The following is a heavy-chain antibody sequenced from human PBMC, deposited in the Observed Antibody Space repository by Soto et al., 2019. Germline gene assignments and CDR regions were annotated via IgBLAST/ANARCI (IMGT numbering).Heavy chain of an antibody. CDR1: GGSIGNYY. CDR2: IYTSGRT. V-gene: IGHV4-4*07. D-gene: IGHD5-18*01. CDR3: ARDYDVNTALDYWYFDL. J-gene: IGHJ2*01. Sequence: QVQLQESGPGLVKPSESLSLTCTVSGGSIGNYYWAWIRQSAGKGLEWIGRIYTSGRTHYNTSLTGRVTMSINTSKNQFSLRLTSVTAADTAMYYCARDYDVNTALDYWYFDLWGRGTLVTVSS.